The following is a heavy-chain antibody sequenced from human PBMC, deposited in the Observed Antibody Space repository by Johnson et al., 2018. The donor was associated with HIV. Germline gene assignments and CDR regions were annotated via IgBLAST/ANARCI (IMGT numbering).Heavy chain of an antibody. D-gene: IGHD3-22*01. J-gene: IGHJ3*02. V-gene: IGHV3-30*02. Sequence: QVQLVESGGGVVQPGGSLRLSCAESGFTFSNYGMHWVRQAPGKGLEWVAFLRYDGDITYYIDSVKGRFTISRDNSKNTLYLQMNSLRTEETAMYYCAKGQSSGYPKDAFDIWGRGTIVIVSS. CDR2: LRYDGDIT. CDR3: AKGQSSGYPKDAFDI. CDR1: GFTFSNYG.